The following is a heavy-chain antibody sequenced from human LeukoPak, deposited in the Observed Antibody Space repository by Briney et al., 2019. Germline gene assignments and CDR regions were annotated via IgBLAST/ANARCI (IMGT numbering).Heavy chain of an antibody. J-gene: IGHJ5*02. Sequence: SVKVSCKASGGTFSSYAISWVRQAPGQGLEWMGGIIPIFGTANYAQKFQGRVTFTTDESTSTAYMELSSLRSEDTAVYYCARDILTGYYDNWFDPWGQGTLVTVSS. D-gene: IGHD3-9*01. CDR2: IIPIFGTA. V-gene: IGHV1-69*05. CDR1: GGTFSSYA. CDR3: ARDILTGYYDNWFDP.